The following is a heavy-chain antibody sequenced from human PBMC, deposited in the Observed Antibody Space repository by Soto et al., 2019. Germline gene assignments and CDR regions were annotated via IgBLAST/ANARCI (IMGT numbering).Heavy chain of an antibody. D-gene: IGHD1-26*01. V-gene: IGHV4-59*01. Sequence: SETLSLTCTVSGGSISSYYWSWIRQPPGKGLEWIGYIYYSGSTNYNPSLKSRVTISVDTSKNQFSLKLSSVTAADTAVYYCARGIFYDQGELRLFGATGYYYGMDVWGQGTTVTVSS. CDR1: GGSISSYY. J-gene: IGHJ6*02. CDR3: ARGIFYDQGELRLFGATGYYYGMDV. CDR2: IYYSGST.